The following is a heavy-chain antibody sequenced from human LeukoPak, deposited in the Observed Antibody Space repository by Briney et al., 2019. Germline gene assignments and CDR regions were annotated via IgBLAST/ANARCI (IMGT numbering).Heavy chain of an antibody. V-gene: IGHV1-69*04. Sequence: SVKVSFKASGGTFSSYAISWVRQAPGQGLEWMGRIIPILGIANYAQKFQGRVTITADKSTSTAYMELSSLRAEDTAVYYCARVGYSSGWYLSYFDYWGQGTLVTVSS. CDR1: GGTFSSYA. CDR2: IIPILGIA. J-gene: IGHJ4*02. CDR3: ARVGYSSGWYLSYFDY. D-gene: IGHD6-19*01.